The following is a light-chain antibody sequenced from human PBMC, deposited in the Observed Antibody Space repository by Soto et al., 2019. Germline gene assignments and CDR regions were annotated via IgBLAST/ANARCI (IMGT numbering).Light chain of an antibody. CDR3: RTYTSSSTYV. CDR1: SSDVGYYNY. J-gene: IGLJ1*01. CDR2: DVN. Sequence: QSVLTQPASVSGSPGQSIAISCTGTSSDVGYYNYVSWYQQHPGKAPKVMIYDVNNRPSGVSDRFSGSKSGNTASLTISGLQAEDEADYYCRTYTSSSTYVFGTGTKVTV. V-gene: IGLV2-14*01.